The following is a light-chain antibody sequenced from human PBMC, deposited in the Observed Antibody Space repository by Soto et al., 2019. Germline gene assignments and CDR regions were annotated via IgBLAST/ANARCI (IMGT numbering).Light chain of an antibody. V-gene: IGLV2-14*01. Sequence: QSALTQPASVSGSPGQSITISCTGTSSDVGSYNRVSWYQQPPGKAPKLMIYDVSARPSGVSDRFSGSKSGNTASLTISRLQSEDEADYYCSSYSGTTNTPVIFGGGTKVTVL. CDR3: SSYSGTTNTPVI. CDR2: DVS. CDR1: SSDVGSYNR. J-gene: IGLJ2*01.